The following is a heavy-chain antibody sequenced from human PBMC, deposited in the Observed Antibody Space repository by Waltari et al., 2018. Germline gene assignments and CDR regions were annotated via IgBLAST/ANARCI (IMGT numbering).Heavy chain of an antibody. CDR3: ARANTFGGVVGY. D-gene: IGHD3-16*01. J-gene: IGHJ4*02. Sequence: EVQLVESGGGLVQPGGSLRLYCAASGFTFSRYSMNWVGQAPGKGLEWVSYISSSSSTIYYADSVKGRFTISRDNAKNSLYLQMNSLRAEDTAVYYCARANTFGGVVGYWGQGTLVTVSS. CDR2: ISSSSSTI. V-gene: IGHV3-48*01. CDR1: GFTFSRYS.